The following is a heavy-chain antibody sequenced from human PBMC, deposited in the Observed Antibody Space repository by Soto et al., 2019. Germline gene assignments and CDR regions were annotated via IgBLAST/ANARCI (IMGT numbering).Heavy chain of an antibody. CDR1: GYTFITYG. D-gene: IGHD2-2*01. CDR3: ARDTSHYFDH. J-gene: IGHJ4*02. CDR2: ITPYNGRT. V-gene: IGHV1-18*01. Sequence: ASVKVSCKASGYTFITYGVTWVRQAPGQGLEWMGWITPYNGRTHYAQKFQDRVTMTTDTAATTAYLELRSLTSDDSAMYFCARDTSHYFDHWGQGILVTVSS.